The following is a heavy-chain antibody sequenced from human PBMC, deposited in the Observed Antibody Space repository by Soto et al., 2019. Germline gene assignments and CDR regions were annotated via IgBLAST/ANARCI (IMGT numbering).Heavy chain of an antibody. D-gene: IGHD3-10*01. CDR3: TTAFSQYYFGSGSYYYYYHMDV. CDR1: GFTFSNAW. J-gene: IGHJ6*02. Sequence: EVYLVESGGGLVKPGGSLRLSCAASGFTFSNAWMSWVRQAPGKGLEWVGRIKTKADGGTPDYAAPVKGRFTISRDDLKDTLYLQMSSLSSEDTGVYFCTTAFSQYYFGSGSYYYYYHMDVWGQGTTVTVSS. V-gene: IGHV3-15*01. CDR2: IKTKADGGTP.